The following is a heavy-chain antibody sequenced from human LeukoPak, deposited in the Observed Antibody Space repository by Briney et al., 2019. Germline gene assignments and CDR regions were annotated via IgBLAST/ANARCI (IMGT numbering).Heavy chain of an antibody. J-gene: IGHJ4*02. CDR3: VGSYLGY. Sequence: GESLRLSCSASGFTFSNGWLSWFRQAPVKGLESFVLIKSTPNGGTTNYAAPVKDRFTISRDDSQNTVYLQMNRLTTEDTAVYYCVGSYLGYWGQGTLVTVSS. D-gene: IGHD3-10*01. V-gene: IGHV3-15*01. CDR1: GFTFSNGW. CDR2: IKSTPNGGTT.